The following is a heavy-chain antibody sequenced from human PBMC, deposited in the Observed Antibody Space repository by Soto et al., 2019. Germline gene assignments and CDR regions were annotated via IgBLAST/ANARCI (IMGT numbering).Heavy chain of an antibody. CDR3: ANRGGNY. CDR2: ISGSGDSA. V-gene: IGHV3-23*01. D-gene: IGHD2-15*01. CDR1: GSTFTNYA. J-gene: IGHJ4*02. Sequence: EVQLLESGGTLVQPGGSLRLSCAASGSTFTNYAMNWVRQAPGKGLEWVSSISGSGDSAYYADSVKGRFTIFKDNSKNTLYLKMGTLRAEDTAVYYCANRGGNYWGQGTLVTVSS.